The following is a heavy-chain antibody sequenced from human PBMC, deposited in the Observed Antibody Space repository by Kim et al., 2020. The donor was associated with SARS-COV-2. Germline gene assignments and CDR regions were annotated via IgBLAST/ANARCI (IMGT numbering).Heavy chain of an antibody. CDR3: AKGSCGDYYYGFDN. D-gene: IGHD3-10*01. V-gene: IGHV3-9*01. J-gene: IGHJ4*02. Sequence: YADSGKGRFTSSRDNAKIYLYRQMDSQRAEDTAVYYCAKGSCGDYYYGFDNWGQGTLVTVSS.